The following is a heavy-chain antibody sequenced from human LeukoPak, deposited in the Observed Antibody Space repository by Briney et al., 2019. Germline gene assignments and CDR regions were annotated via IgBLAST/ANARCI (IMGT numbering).Heavy chain of an antibody. J-gene: IGHJ6*02. CDR2: IYSGGST. Sequence: PGGSLRLSCAASGFTVSSNYMSWVRQAPGKGLEWVSVIYSGGSTYYADSVKGRFTISRDNSKNTLYLQMNSLRAEDTAVYYCARDTAYYDSNYYYYYGMDVWGQGTTVTVSS. V-gene: IGHV3-53*01. D-gene: IGHD3-22*01. CDR3: ARDTAYYDSNYYYYYGMDV. CDR1: GFTVSSNY.